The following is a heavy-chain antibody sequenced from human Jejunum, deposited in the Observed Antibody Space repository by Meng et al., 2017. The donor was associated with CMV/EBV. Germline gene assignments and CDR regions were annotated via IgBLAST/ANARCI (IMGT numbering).Heavy chain of an antibody. V-gene: IGHV3-30-3*01. J-gene: IGHJ4*02. Sequence: ALHWVRQAPGKGLEWVAVISYDGNKKYYADSVKGRFTISRDNSKNTLYLQMNSLRAEDTAVYYCVRDRGGLGYCSRTSCYLGFDYWGQGTLVTVSS. CDR3: VRDRGGLGYCSRTSCYLGFDY. D-gene: IGHD2-2*01. CDR2: ISYDGNKK. CDR1: A.